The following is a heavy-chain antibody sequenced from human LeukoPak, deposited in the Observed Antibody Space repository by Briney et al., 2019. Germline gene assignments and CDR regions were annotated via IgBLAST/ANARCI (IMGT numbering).Heavy chain of an antibody. Sequence: SETLSLTCAVYGGSFSGYYWSWIRQPPGKGLEWIGEINHSGSTNYNLSLKSRVTISVDTSKNQFSLKLSSVTAAVTAVYYCARGVEMATITVWFDPWGQGTLVTVSS. CDR1: GGSFSGYY. V-gene: IGHV4-34*01. D-gene: IGHD5-24*01. J-gene: IGHJ5*02. CDR3: ARGVEMATITVWFDP. CDR2: INHSGST.